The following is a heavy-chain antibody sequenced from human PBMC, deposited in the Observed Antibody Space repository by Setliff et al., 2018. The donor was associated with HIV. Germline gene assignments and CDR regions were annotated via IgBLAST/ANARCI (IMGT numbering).Heavy chain of an antibody. CDR1: GYTFTGYY. V-gene: IGHV1-2*02. Sequence: ASVKVSCKASGYTFTGYYMHWVRQAPGQGLGWMGWINPDSGGTNYAQKFQGRVTMTRDTSISTAYMELSRLRSDDTAVYYCARDRYYDSSGYYWFDAFDIWGQGTMVTVSS. J-gene: IGHJ3*02. D-gene: IGHD3-22*01. CDR2: INPDSGGT. CDR3: ARDRYYDSSGYYWFDAFDI.